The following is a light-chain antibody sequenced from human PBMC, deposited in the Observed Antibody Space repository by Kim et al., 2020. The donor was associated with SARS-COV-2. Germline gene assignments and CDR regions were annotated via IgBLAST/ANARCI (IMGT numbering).Light chain of an antibody. CDR3: AAWDDSLKGWL. V-gene: IGLV1-44*01. Sequence: ELTQPPSASGTPGQRVIISCSGSSSNIGSNSVNWYQQLPGTAPKLLIYSDNQRPSGVPDRFSGSKSGTSASLAISGLQSEDEAEYYCAAWDDSLKGWLFGGGTQLTVL. CDR1: SSNIGSNS. CDR2: SDN. J-gene: IGLJ2*01.